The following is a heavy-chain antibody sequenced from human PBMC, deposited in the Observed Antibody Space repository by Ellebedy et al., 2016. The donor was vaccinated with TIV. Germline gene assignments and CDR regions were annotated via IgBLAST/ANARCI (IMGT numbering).Heavy chain of an antibody. D-gene: IGHD3-10*01. CDR3: VRAKAGTGSSDY. J-gene: IGHJ4*02. CDR2: IDPDGSST. V-gene: IGHV3-74*01. Sequence: GGSLRLSCAASGFTFVSYWMHWVRQAPGKGLVWVSRIDPDGSSTSYADSVKGRFTISRDNAKNTLYLQMNSLRTEDTDVYYCVRAKAGTGSSDYWGQGTLVTVSS. CDR1: GFTFVSYW.